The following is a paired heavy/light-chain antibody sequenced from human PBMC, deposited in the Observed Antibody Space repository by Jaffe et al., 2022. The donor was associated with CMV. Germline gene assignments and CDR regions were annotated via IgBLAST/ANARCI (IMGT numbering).Light chain of an antibody. CDR2: GAS. Sequence: EIVMTQSPATLSVSPGERATVSCRASQSVSSNLAWYQQKPGQAPRLLIYGASTRATGIPARFSGSGSGTEFTLTISSLQSEDFALYYCQQYNNWPQYTFGQGTKLEIK. V-gene: IGKV3-15*01. CDR1: QSVSSN. J-gene: IGKJ2*01. CDR3: QQYNNWPQYT.
Heavy chain of an antibody. CDR1: GGTFTSYA. V-gene: IGHV1-69*01. CDR3: ARDWLPAALRRTTPAAGGMDV. Sequence: QVQLVQSGAEVKKPGSSVKVSCKASGGTFTSYAVSWVRQAPGQGLEWMGGLIPIFGTSNYAQKFQGRVTITADESTNTASMELSSLRSEDTAVYYCARDWLPAALRRTTPAAGGMDVWGQGTTVTVSS. CDR2: LIPIFGTS. D-gene: IGHD2-2*01. J-gene: IGHJ6*02.